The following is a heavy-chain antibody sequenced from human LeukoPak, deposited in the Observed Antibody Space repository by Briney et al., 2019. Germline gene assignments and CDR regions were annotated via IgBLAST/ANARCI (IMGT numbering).Heavy chain of an antibody. CDR2: INSNGTST. D-gene: IGHD6-6*01. V-gene: IGHV3-20*04. Sequence: AGSLRLSGAASRFTFDDYGMGWDRQAQGKGWEWVSGINSNGTSTGHADSGKGRFTIARDNAKNDLYLKMNSLRAEDTALYYCARDGRGSSTSYWGQGSLVTDSS. CDR3: ARDGRGSSTSY. CDR1: RFTFDDYG. J-gene: IGHJ4*02.